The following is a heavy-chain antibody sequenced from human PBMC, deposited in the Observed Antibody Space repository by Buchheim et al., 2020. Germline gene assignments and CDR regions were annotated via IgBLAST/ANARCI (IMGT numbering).Heavy chain of an antibody. D-gene: IGHD3-3*01. CDR2: IYSGGST. V-gene: IGHV3-66*02. CDR3: ARGSAYDFWSGYLYYFDY. CDR1: GFTVSSNY. Sequence: EVQLVESGGGLVQPGGSLRLSCAASGFTVSSNYMSWVRQAPGKGLEWVSVIYSGGSTYYADSVKGRFTISSDNSKNTLYLQMNSLRAEDTAVYYCARGSAYDFWSGYLYYFDYWGQGTL. J-gene: IGHJ4*02.